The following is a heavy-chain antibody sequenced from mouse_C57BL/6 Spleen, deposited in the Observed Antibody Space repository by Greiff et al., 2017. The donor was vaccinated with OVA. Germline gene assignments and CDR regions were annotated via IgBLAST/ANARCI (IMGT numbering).Heavy chain of an antibody. V-gene: IGHV5-17*01. CDR1: GFTFSDYG. J-gene: IGHJ4*01. CDR2: ISSGSSTI. Sequence: EVKLVESGGGLVKPGGSLKLSCAASGFTFSDYGMHWVRQAPEKGLEWVAYISSGSSTIYYADTVKGRFTISRDNAKNTLFLQMTSLRSEDTAMYYCARKQDYDYDGGAMDYWGQGTSVTVSS. D-gene: IGHD2-4*01. CDR3: ARKQDYDYDGGAMDY.